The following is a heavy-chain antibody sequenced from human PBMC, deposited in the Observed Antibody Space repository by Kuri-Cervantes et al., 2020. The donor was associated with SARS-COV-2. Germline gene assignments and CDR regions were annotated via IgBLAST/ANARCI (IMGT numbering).Heavy chain of an antibody. Sequence: GESLKISCAASGFTFNNYAMHWVRQTPGEGLEWVAITSYDGTSKYYADSVKGRFTISRDNSKNTLYLQMNNLRGDDTAVYFCARDRVGVHDSWGQGTLVTVSS. CDR2: TSYDGTSK. V-gene: IGHV3-30-3*01. CDR1: GFTFNNYA. J-gene: IGHJ4*02. CDR3: ARDRVGVHDS. D-gene: IGHD2-21*01.